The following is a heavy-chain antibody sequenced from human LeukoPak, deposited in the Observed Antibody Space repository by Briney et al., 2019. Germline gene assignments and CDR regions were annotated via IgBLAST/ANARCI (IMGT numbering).Heavy chain of an antibody. V-gene: IGHV4-59*01. CDR3: VREKGHYGPGISYTTDDFDI. CDR1: SDSLNKFY. CDR2: VYYSWST. D-gene: IGHD3-10*01. J-gene: IGHJ3*02. Sequence: PSETLSLTCNFSSDSLNKFYWTGVRQTPAKGLEWSRYVYYSWSTNYNPSLKGRGTIAIDTSRNQFSLTLRSVTAADTAVYYCVREKGHYGPGISYTTDDFDIWGQGTVVTVSS.